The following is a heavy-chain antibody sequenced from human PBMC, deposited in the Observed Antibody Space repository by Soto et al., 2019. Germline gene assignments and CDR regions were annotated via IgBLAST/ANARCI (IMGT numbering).Heavy chain of an antibody. CDR3: ARQYDYIWGSYRNDAFDI. Sequence: ASVKVSCKASGYTFTGYYMHWVRQAPGQGLEWMGWINPNSGGTNYAQKFLGWVTMTRDTSISTAYMELSRLRSDDTAVYYCARQYDYIWGSYRNDAFDIWGQGTMVTVSS. CDR2: INPNSGGT. J-gene: IGHJ3*02. D-gene: IGHD3-16*02. V-gene: IGHV1-2*04. CDR1: GYTFTGYY.